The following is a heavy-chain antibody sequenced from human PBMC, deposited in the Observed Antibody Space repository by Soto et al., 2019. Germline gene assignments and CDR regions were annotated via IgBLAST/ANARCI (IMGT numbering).Heavy chain of an antibody. V-gene: IGHV1-2*04. CDR1: GYTFTGYY. CDR3: ARDQGITGTTYDYYYGMAV. CDR2: INPNSGGT. Sequence: AASVKVSCKASGYTFTGYYMDWVRQAPGQGLEWMGWINPNSGGTNYAQKFQGWVTMTRDTSISTAYMELSRLRSDDTAVYYCARDQGITGTTYDYYYGMAVWGQGTTVTVSS. D-gene: IGHD1-20*01. J-gene: IGHJ6*02.